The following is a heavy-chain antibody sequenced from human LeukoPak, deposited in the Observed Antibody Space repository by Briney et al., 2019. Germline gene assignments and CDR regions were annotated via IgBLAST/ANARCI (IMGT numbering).Heavy chain of an antibody. CDR2: MNPNSGNT. CDR1: GYTFTSYG. Sequence: ASVKVSCKASGYTFTSYGISWVRQAPGQGLEWMGWMNPNSGNTGYAQKFQGRITLTRNISISTAYMELSSLRSEDTAVYYCATRVGPSEFDYWGQGTLVTVSS. V-gene: IGHV1-8*02. CDR3: ATRVGPSEFDY. D-gene: IGHD1-26*01. J-gene: IGHJ4*02.